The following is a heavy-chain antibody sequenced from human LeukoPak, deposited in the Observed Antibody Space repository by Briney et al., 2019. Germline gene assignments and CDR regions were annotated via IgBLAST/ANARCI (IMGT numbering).Heavy chain of an antibody. V-gene: IGHV1-24*01. CDR3: ATGRPTIFGVFGYMDV. Sequence: ASVKVSCKVSGYTLTELSMHWVRQAPGKGLEWMGGFDPEDGETIYAQKFQGRVTMTEDTSTDTAYMELSSLRSEDTAVYYRATGRPTIFGVFGYMDVWGKGTTVTVSS. CDR2: FDPEDGET. D-gene: IGHD3-3*01. CDR1: GYTLTELS. J-gene: IGHJ6*03.